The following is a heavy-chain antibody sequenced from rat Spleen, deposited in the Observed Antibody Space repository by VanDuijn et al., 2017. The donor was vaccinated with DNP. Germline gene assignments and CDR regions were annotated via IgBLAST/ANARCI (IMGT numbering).Heavy chain of an antibody. V-gene: IGHV5-20*01. J-gene: IGHJ2*01. CDR3: TSLLLKWSFDY. D-gene: IGHD1-1*01. CDR1: GFTFSDYG. CDR2: ITKCGGST. Sequence: EVQLVQSGGGLVQPGRSLKLSCAASGFTFSDYGMAWVRQAPTKGLEWVASITKCGGSTYYLDFVKGRFTISRDNAKSTLYLQMDSLRSEDTATYYCTSLLLKWSFDYWGQGVMVTVSS.